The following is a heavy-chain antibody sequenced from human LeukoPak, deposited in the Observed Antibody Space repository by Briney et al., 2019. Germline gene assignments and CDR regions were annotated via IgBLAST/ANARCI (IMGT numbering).Heavy chain of an antibody. J-gene: IGHJ4*02. CDR2: IYHSGST. CDR3: ARERRITMIVVVIDY. CDR1: GGSISSGGYY. Sequence: SETLSLTCTVSGGSISSGGYYWSWIRQPPGKGLEWIGYIYHSGSTYYNPSLKSRVTISVDRSKNQFSLKLSSVTAADTAVYYCARERRITMIVVVIDYWGQGTLVTVSS. V-gene: IGHV4-30-2*01. D-gene: IGHD3-22*01.